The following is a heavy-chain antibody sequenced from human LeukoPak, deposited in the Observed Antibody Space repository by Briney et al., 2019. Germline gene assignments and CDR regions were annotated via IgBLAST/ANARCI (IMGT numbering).Heavy chain of an antibody. J-gene: IGHJ4*02. D-gene: IGHD6-13*01. CDR2: IYYSGST. Sequence: SETLSFTCTVSGGSISSYYWSWIRQPPGKGLEWIGYIYYSGSTNYNPSLKSRVTISVDTSKNQFSLKLSSVTAADTAVYYCARGEGYSRSWPFDYWGQGTLVTVCS. CDR1: GGSISSYY. CDR3: ARGEGYSRSWPFDY. V-gene: IGHV4-59*12.